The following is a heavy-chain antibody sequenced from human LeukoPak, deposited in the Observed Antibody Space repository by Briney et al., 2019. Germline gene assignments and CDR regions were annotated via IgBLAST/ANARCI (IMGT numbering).Heavy chain of an antibody. CDR3: ARGSRYNWNYICNY. CDR2: INHSGST. Sequence: SETLSLTCAVYGGSFSGYYRSWIRQPPGKGLEWIGEINHSGSTNYNPSLKSRVTISVDTSKNQFSLKLSSVTAADTAVYYCARGSRYNWNYICNYWGQGTLVTVSS. J-gene: IGHJ4*02. V-gene: IGHV4-34*01. D-gene: IGHD1-7*01. CDR1: GGSFSGYY.